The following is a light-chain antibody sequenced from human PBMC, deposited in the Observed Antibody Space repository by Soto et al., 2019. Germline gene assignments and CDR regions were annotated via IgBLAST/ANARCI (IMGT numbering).Light chain of an antibody. CDR3: QQSSGSGSVS. V-gene: IGKV3-20*01. Sequence: EIVLTQSPGTLSLSPGERATLSCRASQSVTSTYLAWYQQKPGQAPRLLIYRASRSQAGVPDRFSGGGSVTDFTLTVSSLEPEVFAVYYCQQSSGSGSVSLGGGTRV. CDR2: RAS. CDR1: QSVTSTY. J-gene: IGKJ4*01.